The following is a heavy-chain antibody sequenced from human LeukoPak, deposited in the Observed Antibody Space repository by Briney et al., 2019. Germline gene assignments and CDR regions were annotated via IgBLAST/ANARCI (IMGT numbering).Heavy chain of an antibody. J-gene: IGHJ4*02. V-gene: IGHV3-33*08. CDR2: IWYDGSNK. CDR1: GFTFNSYE. D-gene: IGHD3-3*01. Sequence: GGSLRLSCAASGFTFNSYEMNWVRQAPGKGLEWVAVIWYDGSNKYYADSVKGRFTISRDNSKNTLYLQMNSLRAEDTAVYYCARDTPYYDFWSGYYSFDYWGQGTLVTVSS. CDR3: ARDTPYYDFWSGYYSFDY.